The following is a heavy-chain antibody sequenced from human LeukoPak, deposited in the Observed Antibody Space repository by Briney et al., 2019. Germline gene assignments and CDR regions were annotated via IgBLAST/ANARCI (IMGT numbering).Heavy chain of an antibody. V-gene: IGHV3-33*08. D-gene: IGHD7-27*01. CDR1: RFTFSSYG. J-gene: IGHJ4*02. Sequence: GGSLRLSCAASRFTFSSYGMHWVRQAPGKGLEWVAVIWYDGSEKYYADSVKGRFIISRDNSKNMLYLQMNSLRADDTAVYYCARWGNNKILDYWGQGTLVTVSS. CDR2: IWYDGSEK. CDR3: ARWGNNKILDY.